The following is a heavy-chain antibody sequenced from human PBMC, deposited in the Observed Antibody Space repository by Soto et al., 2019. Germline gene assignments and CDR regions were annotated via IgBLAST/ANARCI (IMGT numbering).Heavy chain of an antibody. D-gene: IGHD3-3*01. J-gene: IGHJ6*03. CDR1: GFTFSSYA. CDR2: ISGSGGST. CDR3: AKGPPREFYDFWSGYSGGPDYYYYMDV. V-gene: IGHV3-23*01. Sequence: EVQLLESGGGLVQPGGSLRLSCAASGFTFSSYAMSWVRQAPGKGLEWVSAISGSGGSTYYADSVKGRFTISRDNSKNTLYLQMNSLRAEDTAVYYCAKGPPREFYDFWSGYSGGPDYYYYMDVWGKGTTVTVSS.